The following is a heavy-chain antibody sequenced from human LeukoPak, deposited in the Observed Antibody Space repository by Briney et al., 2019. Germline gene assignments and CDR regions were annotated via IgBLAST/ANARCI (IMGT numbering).Heavy chain of an antibody. D-gene: IGHD2-15*01. CDR2: IYYSGST. CDR3: AREALEYCSGGSCYSTALDY. Sequence: SETLSLTCTVSGGSVSSGSYYWSWIRQPPGKGLEWNGYIYYSGSTNYNPSLKSRVTISVDTSKNQFSLKLSSVTAADTAVYYCAREALEYCSGGSCYSTALDYWGQGTLVTVSS. CDR1: GGSVSSGSYY. J-gene: IGHJ4*02. V-gene: IGHV4-61*01.